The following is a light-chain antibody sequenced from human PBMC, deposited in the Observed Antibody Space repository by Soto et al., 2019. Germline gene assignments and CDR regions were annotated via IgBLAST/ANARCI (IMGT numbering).Light chain of an antibody. CDR3: LQDYAYPRT. CDR2: ASS. Sequence: AIQMTQSPSSLSASVGDRVTITCRASQGIRNDLAWYQQKPGKAPNLLIYASSNLHSGVPSRFRGSGSGTDFTLTISSLQPDDFSTYYCLQDYAYPRTFGQGTKVEI. CDR1: QGIRND. V-gene: IGKV1-6*01. J-gene: IGKJ1*01.